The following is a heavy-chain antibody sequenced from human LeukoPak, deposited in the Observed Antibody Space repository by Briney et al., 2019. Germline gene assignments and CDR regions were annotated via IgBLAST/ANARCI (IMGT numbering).Heavy chain of an antibody. CDR3: ARGPHSSGSSADY. D-gene: IGHD6-19*01. J-gene: IGHJ4*02. V-gene: IGHV3-11*06. CDR2: ISSSDTYT. CDR1: GFTFSDYY. Sequence: KTGGSLRLSCAASGFTFSDYYMSWIRQAPGKGLEWVSYISSSDTYTNYADSVKGRFTISRDNAKNSLYLQMNSLRAEDTAVYYCARGPHSSGSSADYWGQGTLVTVSS.